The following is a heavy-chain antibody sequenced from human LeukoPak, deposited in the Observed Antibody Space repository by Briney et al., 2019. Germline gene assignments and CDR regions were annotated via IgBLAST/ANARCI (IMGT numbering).Heavy chain of an antibody. V-gene: IGHV4-34*01. CDR3: ASRGSSSLDY. CDR1: GGSFSGYY. CDR2: INHSGST. Sequence: SKTLSLTCAVYGGSFSGYYWSWIRQSPGKGLEWIGEINHSGSTNYNPSLKSRVTISVDTSKNQFSLKLSSVTAADTAVYYCASRGSSSLDYWGQGTLVTVSS. D-gene: IGHD6-13*01. J-gene: IGHJ4*02.